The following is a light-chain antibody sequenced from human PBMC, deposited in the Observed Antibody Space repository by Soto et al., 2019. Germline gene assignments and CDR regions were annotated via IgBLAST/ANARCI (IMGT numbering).Light chain of an antibody. Sequence: DIQMTQSPSTLSASVGDRVTITCRASQSISSWLAWYQQKPGKAPKLLIYKASSLESGVPSRFSGSGSGTEFTLTISSLQPDDFATYYCQQYNGYFTYTFGQGTKLEIK. CDR1: QSISSW. J-gene: IGKJ2*01. CDR3: QQYNGYFTYT. V-gene: IGKV1-5*03. CDR2: KAS.